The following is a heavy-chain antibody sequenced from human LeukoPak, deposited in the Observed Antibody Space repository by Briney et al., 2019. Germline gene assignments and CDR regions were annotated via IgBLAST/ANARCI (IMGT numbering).Heavy chain of an antibody. CDR2: ISYDGSNK. V-gene: IGHV3-30*18. D-gene: IGHD4-17*01. J-gene: IGHJ4*02. CDR3: AKVGGYGDYVNYFDY. CDR1: GFTSSSYG. Sequence: PGGSLRLSCAASGFTSSSYGMHWVRQAPGKGLEWVAVISYDGSNKYYADSVKGRFTISRDNSKNTLYLQMNSLRAEDTAVYYCAKVGGYGDYVNYFDYWGQGTLVTVSS.